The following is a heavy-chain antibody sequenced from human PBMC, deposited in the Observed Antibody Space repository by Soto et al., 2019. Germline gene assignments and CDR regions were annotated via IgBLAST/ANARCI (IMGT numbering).Heavy chain of an antibody. V-gene: IGHV3-48*02. J-gene: IGHJ4*02. Sequence: EVQLVESGGGLVQPGGSLRLSCEASGFSFSSYNMNWVRQAPGKGLEWVSYISSSSSTIYYADSVKGRFTISRDNAKNSRYLQMNSLRDEDTAVYYCARPRGYSYVLPDYWGQGTLVTVSS. CDR3: ARPRGYSYVLPDY. CDR2: ISSSSSTI. D-gene: IGHD5-18*01. CDR1: GFSFSSYN.